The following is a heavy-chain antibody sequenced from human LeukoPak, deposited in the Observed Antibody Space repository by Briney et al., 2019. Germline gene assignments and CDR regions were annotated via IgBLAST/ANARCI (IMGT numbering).Heavy chain of an antibody. CDR3: ARHRVTDGQDIVVVPAAMPFDY. CDR2: VNRSGST. V-gene: IGHV4-34*01. CDR1: GGSFIGFH. J-gene: IGHJ4*02. D-gene: IGHD2-2*01. Sequence: SETLSLTCAVYGGSFIGFHWNWIRQPPGKGLEWIGDVNRSGSTNYNPSLTSRVTISVDPSKNQFSLNLSPVTAADTAVYYCARHRVTDGQDIVVVPAAMPFDYWGQGTLVTVSS.